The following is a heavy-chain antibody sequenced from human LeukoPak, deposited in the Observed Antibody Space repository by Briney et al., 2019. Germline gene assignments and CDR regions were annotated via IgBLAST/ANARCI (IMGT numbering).Heavy chain of an antibody. CDR3: ARAQDAFDI. V-gene: IGHV4-34*01. J-gene: IGHJ3*02. Sequence: PSETLSLTCAVYGGSFSGYYWSWIRQPPGKGLEWIGEINHSGSTNYNPSLKSRVTISVDTSKNQFSLKLSPVTAADTAVYYCARAQDAFDIWGQGTMVTVSS. CDR2: INHSGST. CDR1: GGSFSGYY.